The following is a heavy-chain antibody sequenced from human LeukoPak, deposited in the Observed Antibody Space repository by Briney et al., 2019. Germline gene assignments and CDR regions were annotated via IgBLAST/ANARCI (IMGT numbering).Heavy chain of an antibody. CDR1: GDSISSYY. Sequence: SETLSPTCTVSGDSISSYYWSWIRQPPGKGLEWIGYIYTSGGTNYIPSLKGRVTISIDTSKNQFSLKLSSVTAADSAVYYCARLTRLSTSPDRYYLDYWGQGTLVTVSS. CDR3: ARLTRLSTSPDRYYLDY. CDR2: IYTSGGT. J-gene: IGHJ4*02. V-gene: IGHV4-4*09. D-gene: IGHD6-6*01.